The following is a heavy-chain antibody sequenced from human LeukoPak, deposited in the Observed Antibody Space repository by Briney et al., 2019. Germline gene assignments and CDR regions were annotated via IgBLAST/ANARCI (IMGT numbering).Heavy chain of an antibody. CDR1: GGSISSYY. Sequence: KASETLSLTCTVSGGSISSYYWTWIRQPPGKGLEWIGYIYHRGSANYNPSLKSRVTISVDTSKNQFSLTLSSVTAADTAVYYCARHFDAFDIWGPGTMVTVSS. J-gene: IGHJ3*02. CDR2: IYHRGSA. CDR3: ARHFDAFDI. V-gene: IGHV4-59*08.